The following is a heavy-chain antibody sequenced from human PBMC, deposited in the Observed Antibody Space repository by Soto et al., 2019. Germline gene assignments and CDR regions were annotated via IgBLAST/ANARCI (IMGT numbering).Heavy chain of an antibody. CDR3: VRLVGNSWLDS. CDR1: GDSIRSSSY. J-gene: IGHJ5*01. CDR2: IYSTGNT. D-gene: IGHD2-2*01. Sequence: PSETLSLTCTVSGDSIRSSSYWGWIRQPPGKGLEWIGSIYSTGNTYYNPSLNSQVTISVDTSKNQFSLNVISVTAADTAVYYCVRLVGNSWLDSWGPGTLVTVSS. V-gene: IGHV4-39*01.